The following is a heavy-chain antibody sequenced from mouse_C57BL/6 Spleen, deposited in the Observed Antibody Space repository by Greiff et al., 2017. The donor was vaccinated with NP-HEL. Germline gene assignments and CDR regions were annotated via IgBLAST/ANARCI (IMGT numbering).Heavy chain of an antibody. CDR3: ARHLITTVVATDY. CDR2: IYPGDGDT. CDR1: GYAFSSYW. V-gene: IGHV1-80*01. J-gene: IGHJ2*01. Sequence: QVQLKESGAELVKPGASVKISCKASGYAFSSYWMNWVKQRPGKGLEWIGQIYPGDGDTNYNGKFKGKATLTADKSSSTAYMQLSSLTSEDSAVYFCARHLITTVVATDYWGQGTTLTVSS. D-gene: IGHD1-1*01.